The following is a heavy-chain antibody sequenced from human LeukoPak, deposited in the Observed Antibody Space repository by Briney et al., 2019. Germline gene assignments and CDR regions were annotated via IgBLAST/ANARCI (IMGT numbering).Heavy chain of an antibody. CDR1: GFTFSSYW. Sequence: GGSLRLTCAASGFTFSSYWMSWVRQAPGKGLEWVANIKQDGSEKYYVDSVKGRFTISRDNAKNSLYLQMNSLRAEDTAVYYCARVITGYYYDSSGYYGDYWGQGTLVTVSS. CDR3: ARVITGYYYDSSGYYGDY. J-gene: IGHJ4*02. V-gene: IGHV3-7*01. D-gene: IGHD3-22*01. CDR2: IKQDGSEK.